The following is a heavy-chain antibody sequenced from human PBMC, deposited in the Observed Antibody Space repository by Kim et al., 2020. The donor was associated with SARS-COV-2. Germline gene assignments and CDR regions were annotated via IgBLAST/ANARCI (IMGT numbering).Heavy chain of an antibody. V-gene: IGHV3-11*05. Sequence: GSLRLSCAASGFTFSDYYMSWIRQAPGKGLEWVSYISSSSSYTNYADSVKGRFTISRDNAKTSLFLQMNSLRAEDTAIYYCARALGQYSSSWYGWFHPWGQGTLVTVSS. CDR2: ISSSSSYT. CDR3: ARALGQYSSSWYGWFHP. D-gene: IGHD6-13*01. CDR1: GFTFSDYY. J-gene: IGHJ5*02.